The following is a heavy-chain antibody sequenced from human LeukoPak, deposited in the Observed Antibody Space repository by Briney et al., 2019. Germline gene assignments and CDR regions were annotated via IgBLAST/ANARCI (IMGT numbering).Heavy chain of an antibody. CDR1: GFTFSSYE. CDR3: AKDGDSTGYYSSYYNHMDV. V-gene: IGHV3-48*03. J-gene: IGHJ6*03. D-gene: IGHD3-22*01. Sequence: GGSLRLSCAASGFTFSSYEMNWVRQAPGKGLEWISYISASGTLTHYADSVKGRFAISRDNSKNTVYLQMNSLRAEDTAIYYCAKDGDSTGYYSSYYNHMDVWGKGTSVTISS. CDR2: ISASGTLT.